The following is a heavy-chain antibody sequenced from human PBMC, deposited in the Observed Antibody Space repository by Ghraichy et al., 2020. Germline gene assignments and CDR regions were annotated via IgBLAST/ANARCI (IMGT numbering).Heavy chain of an antibody. CDR3: ARTSDYYDSSGYYLYYFDY. CDR2: ISSSSSTI. Sequence: LSLTCAASGFTFSSYSMNWVRQAPGKGLEWVSYISSSSSTIYYADSVKGRFTISRDNAKNSLYLQMNSLRDEDTAVYYCARTSDYYDSSGYYLYYFDYWGQGTLVTVSS. V-gene: IGHV3-48*02. D-gene: IGHD3-22*01. CDR1: GFTFSSYS. J-gene: IGHJ4*02.